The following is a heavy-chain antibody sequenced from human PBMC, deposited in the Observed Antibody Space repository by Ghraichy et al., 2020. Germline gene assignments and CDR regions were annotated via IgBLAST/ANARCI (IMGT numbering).Heavy chain of an antibody. J-gene: IGHJ4*02. CDR3: ARTGDYVHF. CDR1: GGSISNYY. D-gene: IGHD3-10*02. CDR2: IYYSGST. Sequence: GSLRLSCTVSGGSISNYYWTWIRQTPGKGLQWIGHIYYSGSTNYDPSLKSRVAISVDTSKNQFSLKLNSVTAADTAVYYCARTGDYVHFWGQGTRVTVSS. V-gene: IGHV4-59*08.